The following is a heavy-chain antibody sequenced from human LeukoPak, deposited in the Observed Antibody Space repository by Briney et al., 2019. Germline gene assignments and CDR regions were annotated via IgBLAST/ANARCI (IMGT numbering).Heavy chain of an antibody. CDR1: GFTLSSYW. J-gene: IGHJ4*02. Sequence: GGSLRLSCAVSGFTLSSYWMHWVRQAPGKGLVWVSRIDSDGSTTDYADSVKGRFTISRDNANNTLYLQVNSLRAEDAGVYYCARGLTLLGYCSSTSCLMNYWGQGTLVTVSS. CDR3: ARGLTLLGYCSSTSCLMNY. V-gene: IGHV3-74*01. D-gene: IGHD2-2*01. CDR2: IDSDGSTT.